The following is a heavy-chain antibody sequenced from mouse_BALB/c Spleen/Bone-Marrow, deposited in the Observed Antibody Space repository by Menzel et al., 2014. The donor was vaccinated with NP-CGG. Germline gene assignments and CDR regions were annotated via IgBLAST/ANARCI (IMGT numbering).Heavy chain of an antibody. CDR1: GFTFSSYG. Sequence: EVNVVESGGGLVKPGGSLKLSCAASGFTFSSYGMSWVRQTPEKRLEWVATISGGGSYTYYPDSVKGRFTISRDNAKNNLYLQTSSLRSEDTALYYCARQNGNYGYYYAMDYWGQGSSVTVSS. J-gene: IGHJ4*01. CDR2: ISGGGSYT. CDR3: ARQNGNYGYYYAMDY. D-gene: IGHD2-1*01. V-gene: IGHV5-9-2*01.